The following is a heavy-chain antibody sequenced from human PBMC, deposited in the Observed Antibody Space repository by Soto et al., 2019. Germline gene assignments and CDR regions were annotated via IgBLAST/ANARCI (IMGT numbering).Heavy chain of an antibody. J-gene: IGHJ3*02. V-gene: IGHV1-69*02. CDR3: TLGSWSAETFDI. CDR2: ILPMLDIT. CDR1: GGTFSTYT. D-gene: IGHD6-13*01. Sequence: ASVKVSCKASGGTFSTYTIIWVRQAPGQGLEWMGRILPMLDITNSAQRFQGRVTIAADKSTSTAYLELSSLRSEDTAVYYCTLGSWSAETFDIWGRGTMVTVSS.